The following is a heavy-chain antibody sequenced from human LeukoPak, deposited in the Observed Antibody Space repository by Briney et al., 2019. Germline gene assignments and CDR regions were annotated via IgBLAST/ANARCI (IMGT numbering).Heavy chain of an antibody. CDR2: IYYNGST. Sequence: SETLSLTCTVSGGSISSYYWSWIRQPPGKGLEWIGYIYYNGSTNYNPSLKSGVTISVDTSKNQFSLKLSSVTAADTAMYYCARHRFDIWFRAIKLYGWDVWGQGTTVTVSS. V-gene: IGHV4-59*08. D-gene: IGHD3-10*01. CDR3: ARHRFDIWFRAIKLYGWDV. J-gene: IGHJ6*02. CDR1: GGSISSYY.